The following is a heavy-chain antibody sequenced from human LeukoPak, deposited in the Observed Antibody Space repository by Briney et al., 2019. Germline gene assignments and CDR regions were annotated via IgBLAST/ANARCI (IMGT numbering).Heavy chain of an antibody. CDR1: GFTFSSYG. D-gene: IGHD5-12*01. Sequence: GGSLRLSCAASGFTFSSYGMHWVRQAPGKGLEWVAVISYDGSNKYYADSVKGRFTISRDNSKSTLYLQMNSLRAEDTAVYYCAKDSSGYDYPDYWGQGTLVTVSS. V-gene: IGHV3-30*18. CDR2: ISYDGSNK. J-gene: IGHJ4*02. CDR3: AKDSSGYDYPDY.